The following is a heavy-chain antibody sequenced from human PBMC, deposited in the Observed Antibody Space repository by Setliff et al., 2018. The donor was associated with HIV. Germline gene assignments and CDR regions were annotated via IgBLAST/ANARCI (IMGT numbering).Heavy chain of an antibody. D-gene: IGHD3-10*01. CDR2: MFVGESP. CDR1: GGSMSSGSYF. CDR3: ARGLYGSGSFFFYS. V-gene: IGHV4-61*02. Sequence: PSETLSLTCTVSGGSMSSGSYFWSWIRQPAGKGLEWVGRMFVGESPSYNPSLKSRLSISVDTSKRQFSLKLTSVTAADTAVYHCARGLYGSGSFFFYSWGRGTLVTISS. J-gene: IGHJ4*02.